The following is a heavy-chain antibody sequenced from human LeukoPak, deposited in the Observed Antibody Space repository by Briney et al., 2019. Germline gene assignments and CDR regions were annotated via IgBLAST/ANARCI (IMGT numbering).Heavy chain of an antibody. CDR1: GFSFSSYA. CDR2: ISDSGDTA. J-gene: IGHJ4*02. CDR3: AKNSNWETDY. V-gene: IGHV3-23*01. Sequence: GGSLRLSCAASGFSFSSYAMSWVRQAPGKGLEWVSGISDSGDTAWDADSVKGRSTISRDNYKNTVYLRMNSLRAEDTAVYYCAKNSNWETDYWGQGTLVTVSS. D-gene: IGHD1-26*01.